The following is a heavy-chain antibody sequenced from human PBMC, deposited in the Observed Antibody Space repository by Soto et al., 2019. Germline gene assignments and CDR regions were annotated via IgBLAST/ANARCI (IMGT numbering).Heavy chain of an antibody. J-gene: IGHJ4*02. D-gene: IGHD3-16*02. CDR3: ATDLFPDYADAWVTFRPADY. CDR1: GYTLTELS. Sequence: QVELVQSGAEVKKPGASVKVSCKVSGYTLTELSMHWVRQAPGKGLEWMGVFDAEDGAASYAQNFQGRVPLTVDTSTDPAYMEVTSLRSEDTAVYYCATDLFPDYADAWVTFRPADYWGQGTQVTVSS. CDR2: FDAEDGAA. V-gene: IGHV1-24*01.